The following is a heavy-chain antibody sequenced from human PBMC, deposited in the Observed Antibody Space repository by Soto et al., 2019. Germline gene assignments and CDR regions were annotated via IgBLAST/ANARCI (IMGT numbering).Heavy chain of an antibody. CDR1: GFTFSTYG. D-gene: IGHD2-15*01. CDR3: ARDXGYGYGMDV. CDR2: TWYDGSNK. J-gene: IGHJ6*02. V-gene: IGHV3-33*01. Sequence: PGGSLRLSCAASGFTFSTYGMHWVRQAPGKGLEWVSTTWYDGSNKYYADSVKGRFTISRDNSKNTLYLQMNSLRAEDTAVYYCARDXGYGYGMDVWGQGTTVTVSS.